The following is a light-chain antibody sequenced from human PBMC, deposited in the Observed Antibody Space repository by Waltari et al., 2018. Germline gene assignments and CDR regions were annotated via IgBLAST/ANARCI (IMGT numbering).Light chain of an antibody. CDR2: KAF. J-gene: IGKJ5*01. V-gene: IGKV1-5*03. CDR1: QNISSW. Sequence: DIQMTQSPSTLSASVGDRITIPCRASQNISSWFAWYQQKPGKAPNLLIYKAFSLESGVPSRFSGSGSGTEFTLTISSLQPDDFATYYCQQYNSYPITFGQGTRLEIK. CDR3: QQYNSYPIT.